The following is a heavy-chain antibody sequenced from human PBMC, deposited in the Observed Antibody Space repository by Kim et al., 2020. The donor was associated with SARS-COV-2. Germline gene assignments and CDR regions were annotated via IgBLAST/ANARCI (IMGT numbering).Heavy chain of an antibody. V-gene: IGHV3-73*01. Sequence: AYAAAVKGRFTISRDDSKNTAYLQMNSLKTEDTAVYYCTSKRSDDAFDIWGQGTMVTVSS. J-gene: IGHJ3*02. CDR3: TSKRSDDAFDI.